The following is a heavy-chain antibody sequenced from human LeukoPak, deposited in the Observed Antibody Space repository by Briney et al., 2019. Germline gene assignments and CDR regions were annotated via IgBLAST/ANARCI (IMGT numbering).Heavy chain of an antibody. CDR2: ISRSSNYI. J-gene: IGHJ3*02. CDR3: ARSGSLPTNDAFDI. CDR1: GITFSTYS. V-gene: IGHV3-21*01. D-gene: IGHD1-26*01. Sequence: GGSLRLSCAASGITFSTYSMNWVRQVPGKGLEWVSSISRSSNYIYYADSVKGRFTVSRDNAKNSLYLQMNSLRAEDTAVYYCARSGSLPTNDAFDIWGQGTMVTVSS.